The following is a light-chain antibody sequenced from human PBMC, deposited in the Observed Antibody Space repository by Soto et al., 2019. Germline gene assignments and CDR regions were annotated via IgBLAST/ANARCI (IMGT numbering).Light chain of an antibody. CDR3: SSYTSSSTLV. J-gene: IGLJ1*01. CDR2: AVS. CDR1: STDVGGFNY. V-gene: IGLV2-14*01. Sequence: QSALTQPASVSGSPGQSITISCTGTSTDVGGFNYVSWYQHHPGKFPKLMISAVSSRPSGVSNRFSGSKSGNTASLTISGLQAEDEADYYCSSYTSSSTLVFGTGTK.